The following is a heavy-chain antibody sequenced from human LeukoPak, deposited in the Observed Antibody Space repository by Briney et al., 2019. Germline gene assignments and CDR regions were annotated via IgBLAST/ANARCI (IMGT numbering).Heavy chain of an antibody. CDR2: TYYRSKWYS. V-gene: IGHV6-1*01. D-gene: IGHD6-13*01. Sequence: SQTLSLTCAISGDSVSSKSAAWNWIRQSPSRGLEWLGRTYYRSKWYSEYAVSVRGRATINPDTSRNQFSLQLNSVTPEDTAMYYCARSAGDLDYWGQGTPVTVSS. J-gene: IGHJ4*02. CDR3: ARSAGDLDY. CDR1: GDSVSSKSAA.